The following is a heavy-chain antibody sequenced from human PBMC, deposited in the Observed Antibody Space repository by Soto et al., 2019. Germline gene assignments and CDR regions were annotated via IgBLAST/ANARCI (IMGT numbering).Heavy chain of an antibody. CDR3: AKGYCSSTSCLWHY. J-gene: IGHJ4*02. D-gene: IGHD2-2*01. CDR1: GFTFDDYA. Sequence: GGSLRLSCAASGFTFDDYAMHWVRQAPGKGLEWVSGISWNSGSIGYADSVKGRFTISRDNAKNSLYLQMNSLRAEDTALYYCAKGYCSSTSCLWHYWGQGTLVTVSS. CDR2: ISWNSGSI. V-gene: IGHV3-9*01.